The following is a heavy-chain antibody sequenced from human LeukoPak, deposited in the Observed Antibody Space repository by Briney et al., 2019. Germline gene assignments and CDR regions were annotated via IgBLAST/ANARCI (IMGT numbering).Heavy chain of an antibody. V-gene: IGHV1-69*06. CDR2: TIPIFGTA. CDR1: GGTFTSYT. J-gene: IGHJ4*02. D-gene: IGHD2-15*01. CDR3: AGGAGLAGL. Sequence: GASVKVSCKASGGTFTSYTISWVRPAPGQGLEWMGGTIPIFGTANYAQKFQGRVTITADKSTSTAYMEMSSLRSEVTALYCCAGGAGLAGLWGQGTLVTVSS.